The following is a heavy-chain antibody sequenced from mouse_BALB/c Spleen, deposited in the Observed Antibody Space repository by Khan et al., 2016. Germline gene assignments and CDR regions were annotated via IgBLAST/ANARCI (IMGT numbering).Heavy chain of an antibody. J-gene: IGHJ2*01. CDR1: GDSITSGY. Sequence: EVQLVESGPSLVKPSQTLSLTCSVTGDSITSGYWNWIRKFPGNKLEYMGYISYSGSTYYNPSLISRISITRDTTKNHYYLQLNSVTTADTATYHCASYDGYLFDYWGQGTTLTVSS. CDR2: ISYSGST. V-gene: IGHV3-8*02. D-gene: IGHD2-3*01. CDR3: ASYDGYLFDY.